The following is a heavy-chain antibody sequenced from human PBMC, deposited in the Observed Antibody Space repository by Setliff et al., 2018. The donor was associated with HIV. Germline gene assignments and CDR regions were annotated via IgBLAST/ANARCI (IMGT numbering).Heavy chain of an antibody. V-gene: IGHV3-23*01. CDR3: VQGGLSSGWGSF. CDR1: GFTFSNSA. CDR2: IATNGGST. D-gene: IGHD6-25*01. J-gene: IGHJ4*02. Sequence: GGSLRLSCAVSGFTFSNSAMSWVRQAPGKGLEWVSSIATNGGSTYYAASVQGRFTISSDNSKTVVYLQMNSLRPEDTAVYYCVQGGLSSGWGSFWGQGTLVTSPQ.